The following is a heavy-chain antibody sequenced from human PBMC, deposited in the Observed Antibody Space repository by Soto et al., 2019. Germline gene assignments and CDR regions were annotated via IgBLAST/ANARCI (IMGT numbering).Heavy chain of an antibody. CDR3: ARNMDYYYGRGSGNGHGV. Sequence: QVRLVQSGAEVKEPGDSVRVSCEASGYTFTAYHIHWVRQAPGQGLEWMGWISPKFGDTGYAQDFQGRVSMTSDMSIRTVYMEVSRVTSDDPAISYCARNMDYYYGRGSGNGHGVWGQGTTVTVFS. CDR1: GYTFTAYH. J-gene: IGHJ6*02. CDR2: ISPKFGDT. D-gene: IGHD3-10*02. V-gene: IGHV1-2*02.